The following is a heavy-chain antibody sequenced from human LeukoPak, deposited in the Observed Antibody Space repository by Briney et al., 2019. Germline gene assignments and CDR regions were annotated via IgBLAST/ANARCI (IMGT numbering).Heavy chain of an antibody. D-gene: IGHD4-17*01. CDR2: IYYSGST. V-gene: IGHV4-59*01. CDR1: GGSISSYY. J-gene: IGHJ3*02. Sequence: PSETLSLTCTVSGGSISSYYWSWIRQPPGKGLEWIGYIYYSGSTNYNPSLKSRVTISLDTSKNQFSLKLSSVTAADTAVYYCARDGATVTTFNYDAFDIWGQGTMVTVSS. CDR3: ARDGATVTTFNYDAFDI.